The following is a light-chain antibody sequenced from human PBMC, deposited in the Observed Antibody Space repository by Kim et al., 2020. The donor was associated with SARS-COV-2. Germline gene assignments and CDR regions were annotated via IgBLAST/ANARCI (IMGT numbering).Light chain of an antibody. CDR3: QAWDSSDVV. V-gene: IGLV3-1*01. CDR1: KLGDKY. J-gene: IGLJ2*01. CDR2: QDS. Sequence: VSPGQTASITCSGDKLGDKYACWYQQKPGQSPVLVIYQDSKRPSGIPERFAGSNSGNTATLTISGTQAMDVAVYYCQAWDSSDVVFGGGTQLTVL.